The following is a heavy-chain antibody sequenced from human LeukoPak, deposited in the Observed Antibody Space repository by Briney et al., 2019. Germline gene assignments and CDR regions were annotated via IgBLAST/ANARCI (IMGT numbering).Heavy chain of an antibody. CDR3: ARDHSGSYSYYHYYYGLGV. J-gene: IGHJ6*02. CDR2: IYNTGST. CDR1: GGSISSGGYS. Sequence: PSETLSLTCAVSGGSISSGGYSWSWIRQAPGKGLEWIGNIYNTGSTNYNPSLMSRVTILVDTSKNQFSLKLSSVTAADTAVYYCARDHSGSYSYYHYYYGLGVWGQGTTVSVSS. D-gene: IGHD1-26*01. V-gene: IGHV4-61*08.